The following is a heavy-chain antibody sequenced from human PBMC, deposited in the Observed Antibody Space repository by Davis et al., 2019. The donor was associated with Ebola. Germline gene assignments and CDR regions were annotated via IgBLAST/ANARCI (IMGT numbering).Heavy chain of an antibody. J-gene: IGHJ5*02. CDR1: GGAFSSYP. V-gene: IGHV1-69*13. CDR2: IIPIFRSA. CDR3: ARGNTMVRGVSWFDP. Sequence: SVKVSCKASGGAFSSYPISWIRQAPGQGLEWMGWIIPIFRSADSAQTFQGRLTITADESTNTAYMELSSLTSDDTAVYYCARGNTMVRGVSWFDPWGQGTLVTVSS. D-gene: IGHD3-10*01.